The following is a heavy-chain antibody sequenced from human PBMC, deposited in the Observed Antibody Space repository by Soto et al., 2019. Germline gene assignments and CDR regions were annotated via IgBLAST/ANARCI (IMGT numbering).Heavy chain of an antibody. CDR1: GFTFSSYG. CDR2: IWYDGSNK. D-gene: IGHD3-16*01. J-gene: IGHJ4*02. V-gene: IGHV3-33*01. Sequence: QVQLVESGGGVVQPGRSLRLSCAASGFTFSSYGMHWVRQAPGKGLEWVAVIWYDGSNKYYVDSVKGRFTISRDNSKNTLYLQMNSLRAEDTAVYYCAREGGQHYFDYWGQGTLVTVSS. CDR3: AREGGQHYFDY.